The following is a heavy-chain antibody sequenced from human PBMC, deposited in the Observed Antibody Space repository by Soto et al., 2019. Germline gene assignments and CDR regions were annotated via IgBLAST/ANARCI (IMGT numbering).Heavy chain of an antibody. J-gene: IGHJ2*01. CDR3: AKDRFTSTVRKYWFFDL. D-gene: IGHD3-10*01. CDR1: GFTFTNYA. Sequence: EVQLLESGGGLVKPGGSLRLSCAASGFTFTNYAMTWVRQAPRKGLEWVSSISGGDGDTSYADSVKGRFTISRDNSENTMFLQMNSLRPDDTAVYYCAKDRFTSTVRKYWFFDLWGRGTLVTVSS. V-gene: IGHV3-23*01. CDR2: ISGGDGDT.